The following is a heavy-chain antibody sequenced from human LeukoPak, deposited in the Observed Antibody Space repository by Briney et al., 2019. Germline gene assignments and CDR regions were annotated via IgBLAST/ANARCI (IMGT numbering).Heavy chain of an antibody. CDR3: ARGSGDVSGYYL. D-gene: IGHD3-22*01. CDR2: IKEDGSEK. Sequence: PGGSLRLSCGASGFTLSRYWMSWVRQAPGKGLEWVANIKEDGSEKNYVDSVKGRFTISRDNTKNSLYLQMNSLRAEDTAVYYCARGSGDVSGYYLWGQGTLVTVSS. CDR1: GFTLSRYW. J-gene: IGHJ4*02. V-gene: IGHV3-7*04.